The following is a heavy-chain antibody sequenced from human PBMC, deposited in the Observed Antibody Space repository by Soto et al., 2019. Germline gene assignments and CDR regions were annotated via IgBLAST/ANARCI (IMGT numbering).Heavy chain of an antibody. CDR3: ARDVITIFGVVLPRDYYYMDV. CDR2: IKQDGSEK. CDR1: GFTFSSYW. J-gene: IGHJ6*03. Sequence: GGSLRLSCAASGFTFSSYWMSWVRQAPGKGLEWVANIKQDGSEKYYVDSVKGRFTISRDNAKNSLYLQMNSLRAEDTAVYYCARDVITIFGVVLPRDYYYMDVWGKGTTVTVSS. V-gene: IGHV3-7*01. D-gene: IGHD3-3*01.